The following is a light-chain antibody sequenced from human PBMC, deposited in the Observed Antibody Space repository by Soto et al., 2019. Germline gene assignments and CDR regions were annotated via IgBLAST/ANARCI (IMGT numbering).Light chain of an antibody. CDR1: QSISTY. CDR3: QHSYGTPRT. CDR2: AVS. V-gene: IGKV1-39*01. J-gene: IGKJ1*01. Sequence: DIQMTQSPSSLPASVGDRVTITCRASQSISTYLNWYQHKPGKAPKVLIYAVSSLQSGVPSRFSGSGSGTDFTLTITSLQPEDSATYYCQHSYGTPRTFGQGTKVEIK.